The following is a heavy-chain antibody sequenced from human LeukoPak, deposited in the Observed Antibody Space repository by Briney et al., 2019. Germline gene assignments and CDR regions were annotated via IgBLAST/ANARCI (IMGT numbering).Heavy chain of an antibody. CDR2: ISGSGGST. Sequence: GGSLRLSRAASGFTFSSYAMSWVRQAPGKGLEWLSTISGSGGSTYYADSVKGRFTISRDNSKNTLYLQMNSLRAEDTAVYYCAKDSAAAGFDYWGQGTLVTVSS. J-gene: IGHJ4*02. V-gene: IGHV3-23*01. CDR3: AKDSAAAGFDY. CDR1: GFTFSSYA. D-gene: IGHD6-13*01.